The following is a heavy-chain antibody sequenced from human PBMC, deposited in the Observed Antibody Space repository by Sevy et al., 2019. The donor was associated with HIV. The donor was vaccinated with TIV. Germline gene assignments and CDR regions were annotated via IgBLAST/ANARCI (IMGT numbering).Heavy chain of an antibody. J-gene: IGHJ6*02. CDR1: GFTFNVYS. CDR3: TQERSAKNHV. Sequence: GGSLRLSCATSGFTFNVYSMSWVRQAPGKGLEWVSSFSSTFSINYADSLKGRLTISSDNAKKSLYLQMNRLRADDTAVYYGTQERSAKNHVWGQGTTVTVSS. V-gene: IGHV3-21*01. CDR2: FSSTFSI.